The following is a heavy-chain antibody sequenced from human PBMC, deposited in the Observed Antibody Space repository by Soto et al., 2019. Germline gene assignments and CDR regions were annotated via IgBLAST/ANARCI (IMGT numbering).Heavy chain of an antibody. CDR1: GYTFTSYG. CDR3: AREVEQQLGYYFDY. Sequence: SVKVSCKASGYTFTSYGISWVRQAPGQGLEWMGWISAYNGNTNYAQKLQGRVTMTTDTSTGTAYMELRSLRSDDTAVYYCAREVEQQLGYYFDYWGQGTLVTVSS. J-gene: IGHJ4*02. D-gene: IGHD6-13*01. CDR2: ISAYNGNT. V-gene: IGHV1-18*01.